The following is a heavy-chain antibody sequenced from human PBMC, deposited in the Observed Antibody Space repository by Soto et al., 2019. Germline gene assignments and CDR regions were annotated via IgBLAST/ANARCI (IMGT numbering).Heavy chain of an antibody. CDR2: IHGDGGKI. Sequence: PGGSLRLSCAASGFMFSSYWMSWVRQSPGKGLEWVANIHGDGGKIYYVDSVKGRFTISRDNAKRSLYLQMNSLRAEDTAVYYCARDLTGNAYGRFDSWGPGTLVTVSS. V-gene: IGHV3-7*01. CDR1: GFMFSSYW. CDR3: ARDLTGNAYGRFDS. J-gene: IGHJ4*02. D-gene: IGHD1-1*01.